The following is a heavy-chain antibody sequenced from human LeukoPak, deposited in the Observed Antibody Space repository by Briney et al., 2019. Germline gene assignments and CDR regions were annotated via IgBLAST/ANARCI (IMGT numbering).Heavy chain of an antibody. CDR3: ARILYSSNIDY. V-gene: IGHV4-4*02. J-gene: IGHJ4*02. CDR1: GGSISSSNW. D-gene: IGHD6-19*01. Sequence: SETLSLTCAVSGGSISSSNWWSWVRQPPGKGLEWIGEISHSGSTNYNPSLKSRVTISVDKSKNQFSLKLSSVTAADTAVYYCARILYSSNIDYWGQGSLVTVSS. CDR2: ISHSGST.